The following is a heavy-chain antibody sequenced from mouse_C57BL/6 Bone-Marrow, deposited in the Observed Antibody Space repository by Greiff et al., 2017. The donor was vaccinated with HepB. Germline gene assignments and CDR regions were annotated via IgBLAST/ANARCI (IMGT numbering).Heavy chain of an antibody. D-gene: IGHD1-1*01. Sequence: EVNVVESGGGLVKPGGSLKLSCAASGFTFSDYGMHWVRQAPEKGLEWVAYISSGSSTIYYADTVKGRFTISRDNAKNTLFLQMTSLRSEDTAMYYCAIYYGSSPFAYWGQGTLVTVSA. CDR3: AIYYGSSPFAY. V-gene: IGHV5-17*01. J-gene: IGHJ3*01. CDR1: GFTFSDYG. CDR2: ISSGSSTI.